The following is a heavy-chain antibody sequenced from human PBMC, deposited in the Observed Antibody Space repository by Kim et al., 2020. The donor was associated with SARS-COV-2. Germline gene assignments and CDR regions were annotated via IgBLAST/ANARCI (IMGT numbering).Heavy chain of an antibody. V-gene: IGHV3-74*01. J-gene: IGHJ4*02. CDR3: ARVPSPYYFPYYYGSGSYYFDY. D-gene: IGHD3-10*01. Sequence: GGSLRLSCAASGFTFSSYWMHWVRQAPGKGLVWVSRINSDGSSTSYADSVKGRFTISRDNAKNTLYLQMNSLRAEDTAVYYCARVPSPYYFPYYYGSGSYYFDYWGQGTLVTVSS. CDR1: GFTFSSYW. CDR2: INSDGSST.